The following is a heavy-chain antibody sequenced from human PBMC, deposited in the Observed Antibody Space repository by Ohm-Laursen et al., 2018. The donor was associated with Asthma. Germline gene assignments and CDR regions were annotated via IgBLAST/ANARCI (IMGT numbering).Heavy chain of an antibody. CDR1: GFTFASYW. D-gene: IGHD4-17*01. J-gene: IGHJ4*02. CDR3: VRDLTVTYAFDH. CDR2: ISSGSSYI. V-gene: IGHV3-21*01. Sequence: SLRLSCSASGFTFASYWMNWVCQAPGQGLEWVSSISSGSSYINYADSVKGRFTISRDNAENSVFLQMNSLRVEDTAVHYCVRDLTVTYAFDHWGQGTLLTVSS.